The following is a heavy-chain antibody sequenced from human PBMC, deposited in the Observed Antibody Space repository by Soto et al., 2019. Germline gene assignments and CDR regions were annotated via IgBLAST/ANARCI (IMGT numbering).Heavy chain of an antibody. V-gene: IGHV1-18*04. CDR1: GYTFTSYG. J-gene: IGHJ6*02. D-gene: IGHD3-9*01. CDR3: ARDWPPLRYFDWVYYYYGMDV. Sequence: ASVKVSCKASGYTFTSYGISWVRQAPGQGLEWMGWISAYNGNTNYAQKLQGRVTMTTDTSTSTAYMELRSLRSDDTAVYYCARDWPPLRYFDWVYYYYGMDVWGQGTTVTVSS. CDR2: ISAYNGNT.